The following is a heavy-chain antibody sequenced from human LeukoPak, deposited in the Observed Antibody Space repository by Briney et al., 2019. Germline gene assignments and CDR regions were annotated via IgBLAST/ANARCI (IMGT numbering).Heavy chain of an antibody. CDR2: ISAYNGNT. CDR3: ARVKGSGSYTNWFDP. V-gene: IGHV1-18*01. D-gene: IGHD3-10*01. J-gene: IGHJ5*02. Sequence: ASVTVSYKASGYTFTSYDINWVRQATGQGLEWMGWISAYNGNTNYAQKLQGRVTMTTDTSTSTAYMELRSLRSDDTAVYYCARVKGSGSYTNWFDPWGQGTLVTVSS. CDR1: GYTFTSYD.